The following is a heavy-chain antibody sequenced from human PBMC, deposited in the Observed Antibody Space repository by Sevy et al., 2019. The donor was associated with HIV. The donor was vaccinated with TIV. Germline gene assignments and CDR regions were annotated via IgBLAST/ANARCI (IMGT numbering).Heavy chain of an antibody. CDR2: IYWDDDK. CDR1: GFSLSTSGVG. V-gene: IGHV2-5*02. J-gene: IGHJ6*03. D-gene: IGHD3-10*01. Sequence: SGPTLVKPTQTLTLTCTFSGFSLSTSGVGVGWIRQPPGKALEWLALIYWDDDKRYSPSLKSRLTIPKDTSKNQVVLTMTNMDPVDTATYYCAHSLLYGSGHTNGDYMDVWGKGTTVTVSS. CDR3: AHSLLYGSGHTNGDYMDV.